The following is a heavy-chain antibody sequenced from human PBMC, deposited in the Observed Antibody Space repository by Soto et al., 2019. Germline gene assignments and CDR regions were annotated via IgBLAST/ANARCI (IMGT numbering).Heavy chain of an antibody. CDR2: IYYSGST. Sequence: SETLSLTCTVSGGSISSSSYYWGWIRQHPGKGLEWIGSIYYSGSTYYNPSLKSRVTISVDTSKNQFSLKLSSVTAADTAVYYCAAPVRGRNWFDPWGQGTLVTVSS. D-gene: IGHD3-16*02. V-gene: IGHV4-39*01. CDR3: AAPVRGRNWFDP. J-gene: IGHJ5*02. CDR1: GGSISSSSYY.